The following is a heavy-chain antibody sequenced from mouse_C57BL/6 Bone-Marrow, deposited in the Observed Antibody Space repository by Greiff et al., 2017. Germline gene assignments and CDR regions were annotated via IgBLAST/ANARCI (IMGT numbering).Heavy chain of an antibody. V-gene: IGHV1-72*01. Sequence: QVHVKQSGAELVKPGASVKLSCKASGYTFTSYWMHWVKQRPGRGLEWIGRIDPNSGGTKYNEKFKSKATLTVDKPSSTAYMQLSSLTSEDSAVYYCARWGFYYYGSSLYYYAMDYWGQGTSVTVSS. D-gene: IGHD1-1*01. J-gene: IGHJ4*01. CDR3: ARWGFYYYGSSLYYYAMDY. CDR2: IDPNSGGT. CDR1: GYTFTSYW.